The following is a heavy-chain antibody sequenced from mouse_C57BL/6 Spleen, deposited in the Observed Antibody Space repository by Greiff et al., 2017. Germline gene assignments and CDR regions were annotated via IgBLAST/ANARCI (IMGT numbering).Heavy chain of an antibody. CDR1: GYTFTGYW. D-gene: IGHD1-1*01. Sequence: QVQLQQSGAELMKPGASVKLSCKASGYTFTGYWIDWVKQRPGHGLEWIGEILPGSGSTNYNEKFKGKATFTADTSSNTAYMQLSSLTSEDSAIYCGARSDYFGSSEGDDWGRGTTLTVSS. CDR2: ILPGSGST. J-gene: IGHJ2*01. V-gene: IGHV1-9*01. CDR3: ARSDYFGSSEGDD.